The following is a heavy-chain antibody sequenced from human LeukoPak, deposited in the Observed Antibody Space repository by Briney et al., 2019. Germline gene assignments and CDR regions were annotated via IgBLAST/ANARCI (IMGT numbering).Heavy chain of an antibody. J-gene: IGHJ6*02. CDR2: INPNSGGT. V-gene: IGHV1-2*04. CDR3: ARGYCSSWYGYYYYYYGMDV. Sequence: ASVKVSCKASGYTFTGYYMHWVRQAPGQGLEWMGWINPNSGGTNYAQKFQGWVTMTRDTSISTAYMELSRLRSDDTAVYYCARGYCSSWYGYYYYYYGMDVWGQGTTVTVSS. D-gene: IGHD6-13*01. CDR1: GYTFTGYY.